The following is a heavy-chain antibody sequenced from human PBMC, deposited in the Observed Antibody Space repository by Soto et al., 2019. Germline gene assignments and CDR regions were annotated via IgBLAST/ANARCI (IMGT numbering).Heavy chain of an antibody. CDR1: GFTFSNYW. CDR3: TRGGDGLDP. CDR2: INPDGSIR. V-gene: IGHV3-74*01. Sequence: AQLVESGGGLVQPGGSLRLSCAASGFTFSNYWMYWVRQPPGEGLMWVSRINPDGSIRNYADSVRGRFTISRDNARNTSYVQMNSLIVEVTAMYYCTRGGDGLDPWGQRTLVTVSS. J-gene: IGHJ5*02.